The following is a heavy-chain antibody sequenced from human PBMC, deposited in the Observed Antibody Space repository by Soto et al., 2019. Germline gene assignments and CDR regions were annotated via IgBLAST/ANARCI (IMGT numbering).Heavy chain of an antibody. V-gene: IGHV3-23*01. CDR2: ISGSGGST. CDR1: GFTFSSYA. Sequence: EVQLLESGGGLVQPGGSLRLSCAASGFTFSSYAMRWVRQAPVKGLEWVSAISGSGGSTYYAESVKGRFTISRDNSKNTLYLQMNSLRAEDTAVYYCARRGSGSYYDYWGKGTLVTVSS. J-gene: IGHJ4*02. D-gene: IGHD1-26*01. CDR3: ARRGSGSYYDY.